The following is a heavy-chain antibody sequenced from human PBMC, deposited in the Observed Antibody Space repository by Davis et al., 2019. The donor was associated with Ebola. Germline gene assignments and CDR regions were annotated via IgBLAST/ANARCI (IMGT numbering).Heavy chain of an antibody. CDR3: ARGGVSWDNWNDP. D-gene: IGHD2-8*01. Sequence: ASVKVSCKASGYTFTSYHTHWARQAPGQGLEWMGVITPSGGSTSYAQKFQGRVTMTRDTSTNTVYMELSSLRSEDTAVYYCARGGVSWDNWNDPWGQGTLVTVSS. J-gene: IGHJ5*02. CDR2: ITPSGGST. CDR1: GYTFTSYH. V-gene: IGHV1-46*01.